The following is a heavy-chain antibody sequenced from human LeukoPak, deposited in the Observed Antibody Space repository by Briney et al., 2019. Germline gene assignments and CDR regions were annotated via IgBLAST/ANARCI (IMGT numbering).Heavy chain of an antibody. J-gene: IGHJ6*03. CDR2: ISSSIPFK. D-gene: IGHD2-8*01. Sequence: GGSLRLSCAATGFTFNDYSVNCVRQAPGKGLEWVSSISSSIPFKYYAESVKGRFTISRDNAKNSVYLKMDSLTAEDTAVYYCARDYCANGVCPFFYYYSYMDVWGKGTTVTVSS. CDR1: GFTFNDYS. CDR3: ARDYCANGVCPFFYYYSYMDV. V-gene: IGHV3-21*01.